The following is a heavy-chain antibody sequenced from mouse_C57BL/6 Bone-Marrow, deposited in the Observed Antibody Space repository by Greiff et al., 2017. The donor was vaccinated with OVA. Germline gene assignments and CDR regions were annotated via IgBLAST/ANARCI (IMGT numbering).Heavy chain of an antibody. J-gene: IGHJ2*01. D-gene: IGHD1-1*01. Sequence: QVQLQQSGAELVRPGTSVKLSCKASGYTFTSYWMHWVKQRPGQGLEWIGVIDPSDSYTNYNQKFKGKATLTVDTSSSTAYMQLSSLTSEDSAVYYCARSHYYGSSYEVWSQGTTLTVSS. CDR1: GYTFTSYW. V-gene: IGHV1-59*01. CDR2: IDPSDSYT. CDR3: ARSHYYGSSYEV.